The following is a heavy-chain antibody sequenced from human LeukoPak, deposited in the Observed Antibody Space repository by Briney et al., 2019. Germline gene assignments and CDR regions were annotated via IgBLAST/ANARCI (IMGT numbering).Heavy chain of an antibody. CDR3: ARSGIAAAGVVYYGMDV. CDR1: GFTFSSFW. J-gene: IGHJ6*02. CDR2: INSDGSTT. Sequence: GGSLRLSCAASGFTFSSFWMRWVRQAPGKGLVWVSRINSDGSTTNYADSVKGRFTISRENAKNSLYLQMNSLRAGDTAVYYCARSGIAAAGVVYYGMDVWGQGTTVTISS. V-gene: IGHV3-74*01. D-gene: IGHD6-13*01.